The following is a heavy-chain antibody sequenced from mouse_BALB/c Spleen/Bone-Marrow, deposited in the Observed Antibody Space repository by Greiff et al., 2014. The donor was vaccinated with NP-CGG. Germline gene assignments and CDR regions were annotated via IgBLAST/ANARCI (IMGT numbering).Heavy chain of an antibody. D-gene: IGHD1-1*01. CDR2: ISSGGSYT. CDR1: GFTFSSYA. J-gene: IGHJ2*01. CDR3: ARQLLRYYFDY. Sequence: EVNVVESGGGLVKPGGSLKLSCAASGFTFSSYAMSWVRQTPEKRLEWVATISSGGSYTYYPDSVKGRFTISRDNAKNTLYLQMSSLRSEDTAMYYCARQLLRYYFDYWGQGTTLTVSS. V-gene: IGHV5-9-3*01.